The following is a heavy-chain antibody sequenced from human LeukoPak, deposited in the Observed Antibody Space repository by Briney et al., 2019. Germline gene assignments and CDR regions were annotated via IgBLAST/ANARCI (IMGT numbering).Heavy chain of an antibody. CDR1: GGSFSGYY. CDR3: AREHAGIAMVLDY. D-gene: IGHD5-18*01. CDR2: INHSGST. Sequence: SETLSLTCAVYGGSFSGYYWSWIRQPPGKGLEWIGEINHSGSTNYNPSLKSRVTISVDTSKNQFSMELSSLRSEDTAVYYCAREHAGIAMVLDYWGQGTLVTVSS. J-gene: IGHJ4*02. V-gene: IGHV4-34*01.